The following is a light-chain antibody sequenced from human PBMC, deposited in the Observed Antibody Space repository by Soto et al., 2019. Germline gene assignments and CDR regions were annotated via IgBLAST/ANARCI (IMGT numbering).Light chain of an antibody. CDR1: QSVSSSY. CDR3: QQYGSSPRT. J-gene: IGKJ1*01. Sequence: EIVLTQSPGTLSLSPGERATLYCRASQSVSSSYLAWFQLKPGQAPRLLIHGASSRATGIPDRFSGSGSGTDFTLTIIRLEPEDFAVYYCQQYGSSPRTFGQGTKVEIK. CDR2: GAS. V-gene: IGKV3-20*01.